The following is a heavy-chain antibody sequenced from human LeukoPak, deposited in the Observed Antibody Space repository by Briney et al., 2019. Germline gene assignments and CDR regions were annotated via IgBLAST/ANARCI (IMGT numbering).Heavy chain of an antibody. CDR1: GFTFSSYG. CDR2: LSGSGGST. V-gene: IGHV3-23*01. Sequence: GSLRLSCAASGFTFSSYGMSWVRQAPGKGLEWVSSLSGSGGSTYYADSVKGRFTISRDNSKNTMYLQMNSLRAEDTAVYYCAKARGADYGDYVIFDYWGQGTLVTVSS. CDR3: AKARGADYGDYVIFDY. J-gene: IGHJ4*02. D-gene: IGHD4-17*01.